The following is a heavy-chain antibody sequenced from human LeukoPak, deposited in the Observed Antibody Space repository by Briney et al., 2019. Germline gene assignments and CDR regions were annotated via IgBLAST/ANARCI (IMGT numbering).Heavy chain of an antibody. D-gene: IGHD5-24*01. J-gene: IGHJ4*02. Sequence: ASVKVSCKASGYSFTSQDMHWVRQAPGQRLEWLGCINPDNGYTTYSQEFQGRVTITRDTSASTAYMELRSLRSDDAAVYYCARLGAARRDDYNPKSPFDYWGQGTLVTVSS. CDR1: GYSFTSQD. V-gene: IGHV1-3*01. CDR2: INPDNGYT. CDR3: ARLGAARRDDYNPKSPFDY.